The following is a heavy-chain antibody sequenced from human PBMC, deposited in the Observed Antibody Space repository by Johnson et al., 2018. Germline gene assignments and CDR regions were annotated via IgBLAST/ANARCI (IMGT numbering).Heavy chain of an antibody. Sequence: VQLVQSGGGLVQPGESLRLSCAASGFTFSSYAMSWVRQAPWKGLEWVSIISGSGDSTYYADSVKGRFTISRDNSKNTRYVKMNSLIVEDTAIYYCARGGRLDAFHMWGQGTMVTVSS. CDR1: GFTFSSYA. CDR2: ISGSGDST. CDR3: ARGGRLDAFHM. J-gene: IGHJ3*02. V-gene: IGHV3-23*04.